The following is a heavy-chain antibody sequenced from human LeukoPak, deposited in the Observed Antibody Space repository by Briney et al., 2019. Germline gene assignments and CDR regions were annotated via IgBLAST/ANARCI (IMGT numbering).Heavy chain of an antibody. CDR1: GYTFTSYG. CDR3: ARTRGYSYPLNFDY. V-gene: IGHV1-18*01. Sequence: ASVKVSCKASGYTFTSYGIRWVRQAPGQGLEWMGWISAYNGDTNYAQKLQGRVTMTTDTSTSTAYMELRSLRSDDTAVYYCARTRGYSYPLNFDYWGQGTLVTVSS. D-gene: IGHD5-18*01. J-gene: IGHJ4*02. CDR2: ISAYNGDT.